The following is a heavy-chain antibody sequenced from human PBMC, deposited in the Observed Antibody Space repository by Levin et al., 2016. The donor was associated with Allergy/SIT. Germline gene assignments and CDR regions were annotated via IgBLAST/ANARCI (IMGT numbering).Heavy chain of an antibody. CDR2: IKSKGDGGTT. V-gene: IGHV3-15*01. Sequence: GESLKISCVVSGFTLSRAWMNWIRQAPGKGLEWIGRIKSKGDGGTTEYAAPVKGRFTILRDDSTSTLYLQMNGLTTEDTGIYYCNTDPFGGGTAMVTGRGWFDPWGQGTLVTVSS. J-gene: IGHJ5*02. D-gene: IGHD5-18*01. CDR1: GFTLSRAW. CDR3: NTDPFGGGTAMVTGRGWFDP.